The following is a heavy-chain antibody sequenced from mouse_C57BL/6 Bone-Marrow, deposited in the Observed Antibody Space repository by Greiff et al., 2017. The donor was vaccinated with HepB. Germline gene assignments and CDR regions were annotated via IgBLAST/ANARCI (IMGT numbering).Heavy chain of an antibody. CDR3: ARPAMDY. CDR2: ISSGSSTL. CDR1: GFTFSDYG. Sequence: EVQGVESGGGLVKPGGSLKLSCAASGFTFSDYGMHWVRQAPEKGLEWVAYISSGSSTLYYADTVKGRFTISRDNAKNTLFLQMTSLRSEDTAMYYCARPAMDYWGQGTSVTVSS. J-gene: IGHJ4*01. V-gene: IGHV5-17*01.